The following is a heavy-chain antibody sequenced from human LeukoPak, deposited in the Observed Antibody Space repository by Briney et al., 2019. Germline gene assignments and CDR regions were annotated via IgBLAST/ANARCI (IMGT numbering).Heavy chain of an antibody. D-gene: IGHD2-21*01. CDR2: ISAYNGNT. J-gene: IGHJ4*02. Sequence: ASVKVSCKASGYIYTRYGISWVRQAPGQGLEWMGWISAYNGNTNYEQKHQDRITMTTDTATSTAYMEVRSLRSDDTAVYYCARENVIRGPDYWGQGTLVTVSS. CDR1: GYIYTRYG. CDR3: ARENVIRGPDY. V-gene: IGHV1-18*04.